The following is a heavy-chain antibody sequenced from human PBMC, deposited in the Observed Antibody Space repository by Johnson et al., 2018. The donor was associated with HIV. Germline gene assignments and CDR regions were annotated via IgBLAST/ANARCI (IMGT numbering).Heavy chain of an antibody. Sequence: EMQLVESGGGLVQPGGSLRLSCAASRFTFSSNDMHWVRQATGKGLEWVSGITWNSGEIDYADSVEGRFAISRDSSNNTLYLEMNSLRVEDTAVYYCVRWRIAIKGVDLRGGAFDIWGQGTMVTVSS. J-gene: IGHJ3*02. CDR2: ITWNSGEI. CDR3: VRWRIAIKGVDLRGGAFDI. CDR1: RFTFSSND. V-gene: IGHV3-66*02. D-gene: IGHD2-21*01.